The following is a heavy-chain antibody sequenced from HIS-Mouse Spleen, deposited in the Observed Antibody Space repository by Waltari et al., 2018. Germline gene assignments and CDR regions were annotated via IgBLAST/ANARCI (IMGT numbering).Heavy chain of an antibody. D-gene: IGHD3-16*01. CDR3: ARGPTGRLGAFDI. CDR1: GGSFSGYY. Sequence: QVQLQQWGAGLLKPSETLSLTCAVYGGSFSGYYWSWIRQPPGKGLEWIGEINQSGSTNSNPALKSRVTISVDTSKNQFSLKLSSVTAADTAVYYCARGPTGRLGAFDIWGQGTMVTVSS. V-gene: IGHV4-34*01. CDR2: INQSGST. J-gene: IGHJ3*02.